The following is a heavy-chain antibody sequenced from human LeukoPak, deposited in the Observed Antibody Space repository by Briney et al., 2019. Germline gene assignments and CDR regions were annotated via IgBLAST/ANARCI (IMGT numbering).Heavy chain of an antibody. CDR2: MNPNSGNT. CDR3: ARSDYGGYDAFDV. J-gene: IGHJ3*01. V-gene: IGHV1-8*01. Sequence: ASVKVSCKASGYTFTNYDINWVRQATGQGLEWLGWMNPNSGNTGFAQKFQDRVTMTRNTAARTAYMELSSLRSEDTAIYYCARSDYGGYDAFDVWGQGTMVAVSP. CDR1: GYTFTNYD. D-gene: IGHD4-23*01.